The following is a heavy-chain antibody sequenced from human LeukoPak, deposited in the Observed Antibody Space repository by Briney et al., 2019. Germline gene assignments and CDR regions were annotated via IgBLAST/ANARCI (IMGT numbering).Heavy chain of an antibody. CDR2: IYSAGST. D-gene: IGHD1-14*01. V-gene: IGHV3-53*01. J-gene: IGHJ5*02. CDR1: GFTVSSNY. Sequence: GGSPRLSCAVSGFTVSSNYMSWVRQAPGKGLEWVSLIYSAGSTYYADSVKGRFTISRDNAKNSLYLQMNSLRAEDTAIYYCARVPPEDRTWFDPWGQGTLVTVSS. CDR3: ARVPPEDRTWFDP.